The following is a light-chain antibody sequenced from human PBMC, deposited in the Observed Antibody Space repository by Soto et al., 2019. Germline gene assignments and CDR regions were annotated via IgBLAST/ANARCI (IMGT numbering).Light chain of an antibody. J-gene: IGLJ1*01. CDR2: DDS. CDR3: QVWDSSSDQV. CDR1: NIGSKS. V-gene: IGLV3-21*02. Sequence: SYELTQPPSVSVAPGQTARITWGGNNIGSKSVHWYQQKPGQAPVLVVYDDSDRPSGIPERFSGSNSGNTATLTISRVEAGDEADYYCQVWDSSSDQVFGTGTKVTVL.